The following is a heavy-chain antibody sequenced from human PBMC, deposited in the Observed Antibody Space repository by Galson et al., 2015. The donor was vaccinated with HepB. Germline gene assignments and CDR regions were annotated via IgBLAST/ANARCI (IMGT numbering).Heavy chain of an antibody. CDR3: ARDSPTVYCSSTSCYLYYLDY. Sequence: SLRLSCAASGFTFSSYAMHWVRQAPGKGLEWVAVISYDGTNKDYADSVKGRFTISRDNSKNTLYLQMNSLRVEDTTVYYCARDSPTVYCSSTSCYLYYLDYWGQGTLVTVSS. CDR1: GFTFSSYA. J-gene: IGHJ4*02. CDR2: ISYDGTNK. D-gene: IGHD2-2*01. V-gene: IGHV3-30-3*01.